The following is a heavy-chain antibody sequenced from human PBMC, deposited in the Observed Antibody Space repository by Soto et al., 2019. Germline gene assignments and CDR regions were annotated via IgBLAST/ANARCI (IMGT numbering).Heavy chain of an antibody. J-gene: IGHJ6*02. CDR1: GYTFTCYY. Sequence: ASVTVSCQASGYTFTCYYMHWVRQAPGQGLEWMGWINPNSGGTNYAQKFQGWVTMTRDTSISTAYMELSRLRSDDTAVYYCARDLLSSGRSTNYYYYGMDVWGQGTTVTVSS. CDR2: INPNSGGT. CDR3: ARDLLSSGRSTNYYYYGMDV. V-gene: IGHV1-2*04. D-gene: IGHD6-19*01.